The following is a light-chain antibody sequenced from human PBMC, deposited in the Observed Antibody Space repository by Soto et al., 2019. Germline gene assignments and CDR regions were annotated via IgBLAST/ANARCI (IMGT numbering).Light chain of an antibody. V-gene: IGKV3-11*01. CDR2: DVS. Sequence: EIVLTQSPVTLSLSPGERATLSCRASQSVTTFLAWYQQKPGQAPRLLIYDVSSRAIGIPARFSGSGSGTDFTLTISSLEPEDFAVYYCQQRINWPLTFGGGTKVEIK. J-gene: IGKJ4*01. CDR3: QQRINWPLT. CDR1: QSVTTF.